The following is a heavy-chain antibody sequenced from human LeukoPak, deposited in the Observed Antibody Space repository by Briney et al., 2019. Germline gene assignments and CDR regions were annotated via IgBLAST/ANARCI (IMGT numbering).Heavy chain of an antibody. CDR1: GFTFSRYW. V-gene: IGHV3-7*02. Sequence: GGSLRLSCAASGFTFSRYWMSWVRQAPGKGLEWVANIKQDGSEKYYVDSVEGRFTISRDNAKNSLYLQMNSLRAEDTAVYYCASARDPHFDYWGQGTLVTVSS. CDR2: IKQDGSEK. J-gene: IGHJ4*02. CDR3: ASARDPHFDY.